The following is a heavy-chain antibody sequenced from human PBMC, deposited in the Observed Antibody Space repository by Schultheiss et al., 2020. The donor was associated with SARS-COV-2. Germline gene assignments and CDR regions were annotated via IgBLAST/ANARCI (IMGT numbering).Heavy chain of an antibody. CDR3: ARDSISSGNPYYYMDV. D-gene: IGHD3-10*01. CDR2: ISGYNGNT. CDR1: GYTFTSYG. Sequence: ASVKVSCKASGYTFTSYGISWVRQAPGQGLEWMGWISGYNGNTNYAQKLQGRVTMTTDTSTSTAYMELRSLRSDDTAVYYCARDSISSGNPYYYMDVWGKGTTVTVSS. J-gene: IGHJ6*03. V-gene: IGHV1-18*01.